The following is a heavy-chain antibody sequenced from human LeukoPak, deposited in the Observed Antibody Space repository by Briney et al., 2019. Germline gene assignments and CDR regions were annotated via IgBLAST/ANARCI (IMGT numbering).Heavy chain of an antibody. D-gene: IGHD5-18*01. J-gene: IGHJ4*02. CDR1: GVTISSSSYY. V-gene: IGHV4-39*01. Sequence: KPSETLSLTCTVSGVTISSSSYYWYWRRQPPGKGLEWNGSIYYSRSTYYNPFLNSITTISGDTSNNQLPLKLNSVTAADTAVFYCASGEYTYGFPPFDYWGRGTLVTVSS. CDR2: IYYSRST. CDR3: ASGEYTYGFPPFDY.